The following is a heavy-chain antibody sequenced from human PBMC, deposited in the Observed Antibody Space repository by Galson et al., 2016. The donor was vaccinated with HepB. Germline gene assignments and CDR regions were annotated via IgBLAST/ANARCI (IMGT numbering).Heavy chain of an antibody. Sequence: SLRLSCAASGFTFSEFYMTWIRQAPGKGLEWLSYISCSSRSYNYSADSVNGRFTISGDSAKDSLYLQINSLRAEDTAVYYCARTRSSTIFDGMDVWGQGTTVTVSS. CDR3: ARTRSSTIFDGMDV. D-gene: IGHD3-3*01. CDR1: GFTFSEFY. V-gene: IGHV3-11*06. J-gene: IGHJ6*02. CDR2: ISCSSRSYN.